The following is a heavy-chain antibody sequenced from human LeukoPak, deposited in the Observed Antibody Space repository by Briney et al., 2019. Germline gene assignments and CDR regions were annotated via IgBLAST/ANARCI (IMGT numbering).Heavy chain of an antibody. V-gene: IGHV3-7*01. J-gene: IGHJ3*02. CDR1: GFTFSRYW. D-gene: IGHD1-26*01. Sequence: GGSLRLSCAASGFTFSRYWMSWVRQAPGKGLELVAHIKQDGSARFYGDSVKGRFTVSRDNAKNSLYIQMNSLRAEDTAVYYCARDREGSRDAFDIWGQGTMVTVSS. CDR2: IKQDGSAR. CDR3: ARDREGSRDAFDI.